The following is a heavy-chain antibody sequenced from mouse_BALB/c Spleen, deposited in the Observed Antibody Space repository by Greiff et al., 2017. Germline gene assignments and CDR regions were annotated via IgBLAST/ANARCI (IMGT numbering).Heavy chain of an antibody. CDR1: GFTFSSYT. V-gene: IGHV5-6-4*01. Sequence: EVQLVESGGGLVKPGGSLKLSCAASGFTFSSYTMSWVRQTPEKRLEWVATISSGGSYTYYPDSVKGRFTISRDNAKNTLYLQMSSLKSEDTAMYYCTREREAWFAYWGQGTLVTVSA. J-gene: IGHJ3*01. CDR3: TREREAWFAY. CDR2: ISSGGSYT.